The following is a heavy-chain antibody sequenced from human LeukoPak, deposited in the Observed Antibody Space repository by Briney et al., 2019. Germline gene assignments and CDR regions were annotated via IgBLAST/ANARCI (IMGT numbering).Heavy chain of an antibody. V-gene: IGHV3-30-3*01. CDR2: ISYDGSNK. Sequence: GRSLRLSCAASGFTFSSCAMHWVRQAPGKGLEWVAVISYDGSNKYYADSVKGRFTISRDNSKNTLYLQMNSLRAEDTAVYYCARGTYYGSGSYYVHIDYWGQGTLVTVSS. J-gene: IGHJ4*02. CDR3: ARGTYYGSGSYYVHIDY. CDR1: GFTFSSCA. D-gene: IGHD3-10*01.